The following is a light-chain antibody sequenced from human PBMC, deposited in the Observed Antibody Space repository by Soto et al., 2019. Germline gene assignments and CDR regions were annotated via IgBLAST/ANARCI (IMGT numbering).Light chain of an antibody. Sequence: SALTQPASVSGSPGQSITISCSGTSSDVGAHDFVSWYQHQPDKAPKVIIFEVTKRPSGVSIRFSGSKTGNTASLTISGLQAEDEADYYCNAYTLSRTVIFGGGTKLTVL. J-gene: IGLJ2*01. CDR3: NAYTLSRTVI. V-gene: IGLV2-14*01. CDR1: SSDVGAHDF. CDR2: EVT.